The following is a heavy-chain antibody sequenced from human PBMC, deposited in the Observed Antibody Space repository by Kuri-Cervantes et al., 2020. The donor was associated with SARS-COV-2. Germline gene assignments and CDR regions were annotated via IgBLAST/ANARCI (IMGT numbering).Heavy chain of an antibody. Sequence: ASVKVSCKASGYTFTNNDINWVRQASGQGLEWMGWTSAYNGNTNYAQKLQGRVTMTRITSISTAYMELSSLRFEDAAVYYCARDIGDWNPDGFDIWGQGTMVTVSS. J-gene: IGHJ3*02. CDR3: ARDIGDWNPDGFDI. D-gene: IGHD1-1*01. CDR1: GYTFTNND. CDR2: TSAYNGNT. V-gene: IGHV1-8*02.